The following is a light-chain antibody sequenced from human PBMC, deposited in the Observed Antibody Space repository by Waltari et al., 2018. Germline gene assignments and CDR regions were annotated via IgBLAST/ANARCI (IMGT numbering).Light chain of an antibody. CDR3: QRYKTSFRT. V-gene: IGKV1-5*03. CDR1: QNISPW. Sequence: DIQMTQSPSTLSASVGDRVTITCRASQNISPWLAWHQQKPGKAPGLLIYKTSTLESGVPSRFSGSGSGTEFTLTISSLQPEDFATYYCQRYKTSFRTFGQGTRVEIK. J-gene: IGKJ1*01. CDR2: KTS.